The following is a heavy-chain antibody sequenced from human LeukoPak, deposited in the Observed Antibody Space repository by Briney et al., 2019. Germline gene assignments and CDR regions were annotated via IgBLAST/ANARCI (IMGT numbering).Heavy chain of an antibody. CDR1: GFTFSRYG. CDR2: IAYDGSNK. Sequence: QPGGSLRLSCAASGFTFSRYGMHWVRQAPGKGLEWVAVIAYDGSNKYYEDSVKGRFTISRDNSKNTLYLQMNSLRAEDTAVYYCAKECSSTSCFDYWGLGTLVTVSS. CDR3: AKECSSTSCFDY. D-gene: IGHD2-2*01. J-gene: IGHJ4*02. V-gene: IGHV3-30*18.